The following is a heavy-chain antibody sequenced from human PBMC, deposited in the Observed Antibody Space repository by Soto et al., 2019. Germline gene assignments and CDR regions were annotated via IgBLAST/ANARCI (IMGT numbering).Heavy chain of an antibody. V-gene: IGHV4-39*01. CDR1: GDSVSTNSYS. D-gene: IGHD2-2*03. CDR3: ARLNGYCISTNCHGYYGMDV. J-gene: IGHJ6*02. Sequence: LQLQESGPGLVKPSETLSLTCTVSGDSVSTNSYSWGWIRQSPGKGLEWIGTIYSSENTYYNPSLLSRVTISVDTSKNEFSLRLSSVTAADTAVYYCARLNGYCISTNCHGYYGMDVWGQGTTVTVSS. CDR2: IYSSENT.